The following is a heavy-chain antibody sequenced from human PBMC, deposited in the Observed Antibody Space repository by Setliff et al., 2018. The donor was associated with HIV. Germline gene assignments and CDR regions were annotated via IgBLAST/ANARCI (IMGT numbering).Heavy chain of an antibody. D-gene: IGHD2-8*01. CDR1: GYTFTGYF. Sequence: ASVKVSCKASGYTFTGYFIHWVRQAPGQGLEWMGRIIPNSAGTNYAQKFQGRVTMTRDTSICTAYMELSRLRSDDTAVYYCATKVYCTNGVCLDAFDIWGQGTMVTVSS. CDR3: ATKVYCTNGVCLDAFDI. V-gene: IGHV1-2*06. J-gene: IGHJ3*02. CDR2: IIPNSAGT.